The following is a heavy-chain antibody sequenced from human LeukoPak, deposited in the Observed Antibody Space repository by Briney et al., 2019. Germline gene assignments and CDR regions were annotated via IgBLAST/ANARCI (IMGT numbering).Heavy chain of an antibody. D-gene: IGHD3-22*01. CDR2: IYTRGST. V-gene: IGHV4-4*07. CDR3: TRGYFDSSGHNSYAP. CDR1: GGSINNYY. J-gene: IGHJ5*02. Sequence: PSETLSLTCTVSGGSINNYYWSWIRQPAGKGLEWIGRIYTRGSTNYNPSLKSRVTMSVDTSKNQFSLKLSSVTAADTAVYYCTRGYFDSSGHNSYAPWGQGTLVTVSS.